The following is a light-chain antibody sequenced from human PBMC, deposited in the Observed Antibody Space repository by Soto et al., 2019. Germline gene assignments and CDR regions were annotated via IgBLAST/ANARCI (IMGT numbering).Light chain of an antibody. CDR1: SSDVGGYNY. V-gene: IGLV2-14*01. J-gene: IGLJ1*01. CDR3: SSYISDNTYV. Sequence: QSVLTQPASVSGSPGQSITISCTGTSSDVGGYNYVSWYQQHPGKAPKLMIYEVRNRPSGVSNRFSGSKSGNTASLTVSGLQAEDEADYHRSSYISDNTYVFGTGTKVTVL. CDR2: EVR.